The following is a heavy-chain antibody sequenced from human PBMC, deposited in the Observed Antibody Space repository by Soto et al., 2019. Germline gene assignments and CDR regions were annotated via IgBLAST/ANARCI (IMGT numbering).Heavy chain of an antibody. CDR3: ARAGAGSGLDY. Sequence: PGGSLGLACAASGFTFRSYEMNWVRQAPGKGLEWVSYISSSGGTIYYADSVKGRFTISRDNAKNSLYLQMNSLRAEDTAVYYCARAGAGSGLDYWGQGTLVTVSS. J-gene: IGHJ4*02. CDR2: ISSSGGTI. CDR1: GFTFRSYE. D-gene: IGHD6-25*01. V-gene: IGHV3-48*03.